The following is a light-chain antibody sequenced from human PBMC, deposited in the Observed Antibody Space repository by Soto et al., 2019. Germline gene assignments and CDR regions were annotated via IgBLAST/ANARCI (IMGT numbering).Light chain of an antibody. Sequence: IEMPQSPSSVSASVGDRVTITCRASKDIRSRLAWYQHKPGKAPNLLIYSATTLQSGVPYRFSGSGSGTYFTLTISSLQPEDFATYYCQQANILPPVFGGGTMVEI. CDR3: QQANILPPV. CDR1: KDIRSR. V-gene: IGKV1-12*01. J-gene: IGKJ4*01. CDR2: SAT.